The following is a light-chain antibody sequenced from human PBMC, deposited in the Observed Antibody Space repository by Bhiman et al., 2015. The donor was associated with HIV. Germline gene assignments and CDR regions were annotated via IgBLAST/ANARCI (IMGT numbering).Light chain of an antibody. J-gene: IGLJ1*01. CDR1: SSDVGGYNY. Sequence: QSALTQPASVSGSPGQSITISCTGTSSDVGGYNYVSWYQQHPGKAPRLMIYDVSNRPSGVSDRFSGSKSGNTASLTISGLQAEDEADYYCSSYAGSNNPYVFGIGTKVTV. V-gene: IGLV2-14*03. CDR2: DVS. CDR3: SSYAGSNNPYV.